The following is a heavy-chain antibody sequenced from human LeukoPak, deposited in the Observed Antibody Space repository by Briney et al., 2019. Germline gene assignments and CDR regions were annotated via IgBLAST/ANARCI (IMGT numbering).Heavy chain of an antibody. CDR1: GFTFRNYW. D-gene: IGHD6-19*01. CDR2: IKQDGSDR. Sequence: GGSLRLSCAASGFTFRNYWMSWVRQAPGTGLEWVANIKQDGSDRNYVTSVRGRFTISRDNAESSLYLQMNSLRVEDTAVYYCGGNFAVAGSFFDSWGQGTLVTVSS. CDR3: GGNFAVAGSFFDS. J-gene: IGHJ4*01. V-gene: IGHV3-7*03.